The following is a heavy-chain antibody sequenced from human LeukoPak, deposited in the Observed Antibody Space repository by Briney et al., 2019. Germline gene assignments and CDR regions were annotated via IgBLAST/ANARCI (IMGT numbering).Heavy chain of an antibody. CDR3: ARAPRLSPFDP. CDR1: GYTFTSYY. Sequence: GASVKVSCKASGYTFTSYYMHWVRQAPGQGLEWMGIINPSGGSTSYAQKFRGRVTMTRDMSTSTVYMELSSLRSEDTAVYYCARAPRLSPFDPWGQGTLVTVSS. V-gene: IGHV1-46*01. J-gene: IGHJ5*02. CDR2: INPSGGST.